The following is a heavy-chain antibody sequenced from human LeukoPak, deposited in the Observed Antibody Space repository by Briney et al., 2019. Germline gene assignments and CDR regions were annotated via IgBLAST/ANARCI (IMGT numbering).Heavy chain of an antibody. CDR1: GGTFSSYA. CDR2: IIPIFGTA. CDR3: ARGSVVSPFDP. Sequence: ASVKVSCKASGGTFSSYAISWVRQAPGQGLEWMGGIIPIFGTANYAQKFQGRVTITADESMSTAYMELSSLRSEDTAVYYCARGSVVSPFDPWGQGTLVTVSS. V-gene: IGHV1-69*13. D-gene: IGHD2-2*01. J-gene: IGHJ5*02.